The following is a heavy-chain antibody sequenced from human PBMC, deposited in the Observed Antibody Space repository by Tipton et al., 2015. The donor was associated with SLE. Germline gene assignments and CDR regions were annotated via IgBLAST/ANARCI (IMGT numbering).Heavy chain of an antibody. CDR2: INHSGST. CDR1: GGSISSYY. J-gene: IGHJ3*02. D-gene: IGHD3-10*01. V-gene: IGHV4-34*01. Sequence: TLSLTCTVSGGSISSYYWSWIRQPPGKGLEWIGEINHSGSTNYNPSLKSRVTISVDTSKNQFSLKLSSVTAADTAVYYCARDSPDYYGSGSYYSWAFDIWGQGTMVTVSS. CDR3: ARDSPDYYGSGSYYSWAFDI.